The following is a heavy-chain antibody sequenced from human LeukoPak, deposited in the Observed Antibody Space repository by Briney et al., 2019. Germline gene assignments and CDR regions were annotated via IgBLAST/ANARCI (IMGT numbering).Heavy chain of an antibody. CDR3: ARAPKNYYDSSGSLDY. CDR1: GGTFSSYA. V-gene: IGHV1-69*05. Sequence: SVKFSCKASGGTFSSYAISWVRQAPGQGLEWMGGIIPIFGTANYAQKFQGRVTITTDESTSTAYMELSSLRSEDTAVYYCARAPKNYYDSSGSLDYWGQGTLVTVSS. J-gene: IGHJ4*02. CDR2: IIPIFGTA. D-gene: IGHD3-22*01.